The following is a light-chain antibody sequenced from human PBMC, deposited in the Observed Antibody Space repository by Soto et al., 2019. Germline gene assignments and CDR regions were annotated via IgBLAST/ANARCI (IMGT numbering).Light chain of an antibody. CDR2: DAS. V-gene: IGKV3-20*01. J-gene: IGKJ1*01. CDR1: QSVSSY. Sequence: EIVLTQSPGSLSLSPGERATLSCRASQSVSSYLAWYQQKPGQAPRLLIYDASNRATGIPARFSGSGSGTDFTLTISRLEPEDFAVYYCQQYTTSSWKFGQGTKVDIK. CDR3: QQYTTSSWK.